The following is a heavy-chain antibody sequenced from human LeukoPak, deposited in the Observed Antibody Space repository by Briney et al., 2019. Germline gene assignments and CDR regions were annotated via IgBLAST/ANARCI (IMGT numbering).Heavy chain of an antibody. CDR1: GFTLSDYW. D-gene: IGHD6-6*01. V-gene: IGHV3-7*01. CDR3: VRCATSFDF. CDR2: INHNGSEK. Sequence: PGGALRLSCAASGFTLSDYWMSWVRQAPGKGLEWVANINHNGSEKYCGDSVTGRFTISRDNAKNSLYLQMNNRRAEDSAVYYCVRCATSFDFWGQGTLVTVSS. J-gene: IGHJ4*02.